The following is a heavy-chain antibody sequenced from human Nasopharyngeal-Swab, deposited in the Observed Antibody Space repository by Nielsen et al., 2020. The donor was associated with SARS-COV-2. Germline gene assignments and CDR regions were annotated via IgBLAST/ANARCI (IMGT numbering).Heavy chain of an antibody. J-gene: IGHJ6*02. CDR3: ASTRINHDYPGGGYYGMDV. CDR2: ISSSSTI. Sequence: VRQAPGKGLEWVSYISSSSTIYYADSVKGRFTISRDSAKNSLYLQMNSLRAEDTAVYYCASTRINHDYPGGGYYGMDVWGQGTTVTVSS. D-gene: IGHD4-11*01. V-gene: IGHV3-69-1*01.